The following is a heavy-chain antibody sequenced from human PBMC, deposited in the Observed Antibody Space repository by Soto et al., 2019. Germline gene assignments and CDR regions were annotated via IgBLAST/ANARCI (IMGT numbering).Heavy chain of an antibody. J-gene: IGHJ5*02. D-gene: IGHD5-18*01. CDR2: ISAYNGNT. CDR1: GYTFTSYG. V-gene: IGHV1-18*04. CDR3: ANTVDTATGPPDNWFDP. Sequence: ASVKVSCKASGYTFTSYGISWVRQAPGQGLEWMGWISAYNGNTNCAQKLQGRVTMTTDTSTSTAYMELRSLRSDDTAVYYCANTVDTATGPPDNWFDPWGQGALVTVSS.